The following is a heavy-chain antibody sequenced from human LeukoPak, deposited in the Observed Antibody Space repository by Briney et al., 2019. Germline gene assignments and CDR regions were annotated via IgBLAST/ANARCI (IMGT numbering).Heavy chain of an antibody. CDR1: GYTFTSYY. V-gene: IGHV1-46*01. CDR2: INPSGGST. CDR3: ARGSGSLVVDGPFDY. J-gene: IGHJ4*02. Sequence: SSVTVSCKASGYTFTSYYMHWLRQAPGPGLEGMGIINPSGGSTSYAKKFQGRVTVTRDTSTSTVYMELSSLRSEDTAVYYCARGSGSLVVDGPFDYWGQGTLVTVSS. D-gene: IGHD3-10*01.